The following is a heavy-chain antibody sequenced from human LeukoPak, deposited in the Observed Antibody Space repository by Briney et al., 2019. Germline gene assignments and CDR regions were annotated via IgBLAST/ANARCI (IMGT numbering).Heavy chain of an antibody. CDR2: ISYSGST. CDR1: GGSISSYY. CDR3: ARQGYDILTGYIDAFDI. D-gene: IGHD3-9*01. J-gene: IGHJ3*02. Sequence: PSETLSLTCTVSGGSISSYYWSWIRQPPGKGLEWFGYISYSGSTNYNPSLKGRVTISIDTSKNQFSLKLRSVTAADTAIYYCARQGYDILTGYIDAFDIWGQGTMVTVSS. V-gene: IGHV4-59*08.